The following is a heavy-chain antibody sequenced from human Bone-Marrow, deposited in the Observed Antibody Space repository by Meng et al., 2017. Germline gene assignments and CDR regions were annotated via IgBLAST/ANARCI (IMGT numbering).Heavy chain of an antibody. V-gene: IGHV3-33*01. J-gene: IGHJ4*01. Sequence: GESLKISCAASGFTFSSYGMHWVRQAPGKGLEWVAVIWYDGSNKYYADSVKGRFTISRDNSKNTLYLQMNSLKTEDTAVYYCSGHVDYWGHGTLVTVSS. CDR1: GFTFSSYG. CDR2: IWYDGSNK. CDR3: SGHVDY.